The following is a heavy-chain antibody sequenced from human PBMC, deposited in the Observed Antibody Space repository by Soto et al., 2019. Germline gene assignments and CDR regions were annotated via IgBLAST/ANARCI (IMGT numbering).Heavy chain of an antibody. J-gene: IGHJ4*02. CDR3: AKGIAGPSGDY. V-gene: IGHV3-7*01. CDR2: IKQDGSEK. CDR1: GFTFGSYW. D-gene: IGHD6-13*01. Sequence: GGSLRLSCAASGFTFGSYWMSWVRQAPGKGLEWVANIKQDGSEKYYVDSVKGRFTISRDNAKNSLYLQMNSLRAEDTAVYYCAKGIAGPSGDYWGQGTLVTVSS.